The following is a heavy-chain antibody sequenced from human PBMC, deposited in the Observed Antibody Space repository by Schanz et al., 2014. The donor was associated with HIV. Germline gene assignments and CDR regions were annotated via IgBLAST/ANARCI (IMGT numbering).Heavy chain of an antibody. CDR1: RFTFSSFA. J-gene: IGHJ6*02. Sequence: VALVESGGGVVQPGRSLRLSCAASRFTFSSFAMSWVRQAPGKGLEWVSAMSGSGGSTYYADSVKGRFTISRDNSKNTLYLQMNSLRVEDTAVYYCARDWLGERDYYYGMDVWGQGTTVTVSS. CDR2: MSGSGGST. CDR3: ARDWLGERDYYYGMDV. D-gene: IGHD2-21*01. V-gene: IGHV3-23*04.